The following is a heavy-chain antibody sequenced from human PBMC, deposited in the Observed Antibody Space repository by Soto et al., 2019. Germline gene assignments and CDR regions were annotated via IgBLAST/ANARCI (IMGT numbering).Heavy chain of an antibody. CDR1: GFTFSSYS. Sequence: EVQLVESGGGLVQPGGSLRLSCAASGFTFSSYSMNWVRQAPGKGLEWVSYISSSSSTIYYADSVKGRFTISRDNAKNSPYLQMNSLRAEDTAEYYCARDGDTVNNWYFDLWGRGTLVTVSS. D-gene: IGHD4-17*01. CDR3: ARDGDTVNNWYFDL. CDR2: ISSSSSTI. V-gene: IGHV3-48*01. J-gene: IGHJ2*01.